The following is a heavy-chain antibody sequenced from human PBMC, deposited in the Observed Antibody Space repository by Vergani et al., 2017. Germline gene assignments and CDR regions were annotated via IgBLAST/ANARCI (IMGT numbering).Heavy chain of an antibody. CDR3: ATALPALVRYFDWSTPSIDV. D-gene: IGHD3-9*01. CDR2: IYTSDSYT. Sequence: EVQLVQSGAEVKTPGESLKISCKGSGYSFTSYWNSWVRQMPGKGLEWMGRIYTSDSYTNYSPSFQGHVTISADKSISTAYLQWSTLKASDTAMYYCATALPALVRYFDWSTPSIDVWGQGTTVTVSS. CDR1: GYSFTSYW. J-gene: IGHJ6*02. V-gene: IGHV5-10-1*01.